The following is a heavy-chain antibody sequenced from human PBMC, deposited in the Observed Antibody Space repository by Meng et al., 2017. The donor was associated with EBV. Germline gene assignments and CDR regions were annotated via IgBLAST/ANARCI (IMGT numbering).Heavy chain of an antibody. CDR2: IYWDDDK. CDR1: GFSLSTRGVV. J-gene: IGHJ4*02. D-gene: IGHD6-6*01. CDR3: AHIIAARPFDY. Sequence: HIISQDAGPTRVKPTQTLTPTCTFAGFSLSTRGVVVGWIRQPPGKALEWLALIYWDDDKRYSPSLKSRLTITKDTSKNQVVLTMTNMDPVDAATYYCAHIIAARPFDYWGQGTLVTVSS. V-gene: IGHV2-5*02.